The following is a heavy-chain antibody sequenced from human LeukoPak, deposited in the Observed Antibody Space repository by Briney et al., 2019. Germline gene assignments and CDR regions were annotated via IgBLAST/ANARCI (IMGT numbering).Heavy chain of an antibody. CDR2: IVVGSGNT. V-gene: IGHV1-58*02. CDR3: AALDYGDYVPSKYYYYGMDV. J-gene: IGHJ6*02. D-gene: IGHD4-17*01. CDR1: GFTFTSSA. Sequence: SVKVSCKASGFTFTSSAMQGVRQARGQRLEWIGWIVVGSGNTNYAQKFQERVTITRDMSTSTAYMELSSLRSEDTAVYYCAALDYGDYVPSKYYYYGMDVWGQGTTVTVSS.